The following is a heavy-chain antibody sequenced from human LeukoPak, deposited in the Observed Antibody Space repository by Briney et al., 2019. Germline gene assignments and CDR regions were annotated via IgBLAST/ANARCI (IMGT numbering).Heavy chain of an antibody. CDR1: GFTFSSYA. D-gene: IGHD6-19*01. J-gene: IGHJ4*02. Sequence: GSLRLSCAASGFTFSSYAISWVRQAPGKGLEWVSGISGSGDDTYYADSVKGRFTVYRDNSKNRLSLQMNSLRAEDTAVYYCAKTLSSGWSGKYYFDYWGQGTLVSVSS. CDR2: ISGSGDDT. CDR3: AKTLSSGWSGKYYFDY. V-gene: IGHV3-23*01.